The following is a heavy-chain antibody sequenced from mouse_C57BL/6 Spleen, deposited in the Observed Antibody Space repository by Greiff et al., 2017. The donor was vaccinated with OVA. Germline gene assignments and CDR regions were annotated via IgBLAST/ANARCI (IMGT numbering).Heavy chain of an antibody. CDR3: ARVLTGYFDY. Sequence: QVQLQQSGAELVRPGASVKLSCKASGYTFTDYYINWVKQRPGQGLEWIARIYPGSGNTYYNEKFKGKATLTAEKSSSTAYMQLSSLTSEDSAVYFCARVLTGYFDYGGQGTTHTVST. J-gene: IGHJ2*01. CDR1: GYTFTDYY. CDR2: IYPGSGNT. V-gene: IGHV1-76*01.